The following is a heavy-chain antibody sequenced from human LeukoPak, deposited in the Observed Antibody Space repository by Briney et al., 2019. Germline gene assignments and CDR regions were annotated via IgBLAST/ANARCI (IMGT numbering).Heavy chain of an antibody. CDR1: GVTVSRNY. CDR3: AKVISGWNYFDY. J-gene: IGHJ4*02. CDR2: ISGSGGST. Sequence: PGGSLRLSCAASGVTVSRNYMTWVRQAPGKGLEWVSAISGSGGSTYYADSVKGRFTISRDNSKNTLYLQMNSLRAEDTAVYYCAKVISGWNYFDYWGQGTLVTVSS. V-gene: IGHV3-23*01. D-gene: IGHD6-19*01.